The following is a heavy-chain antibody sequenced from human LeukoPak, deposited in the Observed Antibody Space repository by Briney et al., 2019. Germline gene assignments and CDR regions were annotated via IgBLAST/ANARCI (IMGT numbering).Heavy chain of an antibody. J-gene: IGHJ4*02. Sequence: ASVKVSCKASGYTFTSYYMHWVRQAPGQGLEWMGIINPSGGSTSYAQKFQGRVTMTRDTSTSTVYMELSSLRSEDRAVYYCASSPWFGESDDYWGQGTLVTVSS. V-gene: IGHV1-46*01. CDR3: ASSPWFGESDDY. CDR1: GYTFTSYY. D-gene: IGHD3-10*01. CDR2: INPSGGST.